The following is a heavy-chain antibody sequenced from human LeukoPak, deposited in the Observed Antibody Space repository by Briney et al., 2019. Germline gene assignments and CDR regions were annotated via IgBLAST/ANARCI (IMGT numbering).Heavy chain of an antibody. CDR3: ARGYCSGGSCFDAFDI. V-gene: IGHV3-13*04. D-gene: IGHD2-15*01. Sequence: GGSLRLSCAASGFTFSRYAMFWVRQATGKGLEWVSAIGSAGDTYYPGSVKGRFTISRENAKNSLYLQMNSLRAGDTAAYYCARGYCSGGSCFDAFDIWGQGTMVTVSS. CDR2: IGSAGDT. CDR1: GFTFSRYA. J-gene: IGHJ3*02.